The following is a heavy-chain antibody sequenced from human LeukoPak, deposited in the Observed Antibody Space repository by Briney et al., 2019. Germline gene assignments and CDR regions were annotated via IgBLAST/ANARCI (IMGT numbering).Heavy chain of an antibody. D-gene: IGHD2-2*01. CDR2: IYSGGST. CDR1: GFTVSSNY. V-gene: IGHV3-66*01. Sequence: GGSLRLSCAASGFTVSSNYMSWVRQAPGKGLEWVSVIYSGGSTYYADSVKGRFTISRDNSKNTLYLQMNSLRAEDTAVYYCAVVPAAPFYYYMDLWGKGTTVTISS. CDR3: AVVPAAPFYYYMDL. J-gene: IGHJ6*03.